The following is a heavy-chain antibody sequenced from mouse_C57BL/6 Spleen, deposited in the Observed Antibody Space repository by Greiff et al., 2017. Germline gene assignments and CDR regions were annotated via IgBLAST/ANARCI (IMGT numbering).Heavy chain of an antibody. CDR1: GYAFTNYL. CDR2: INPGSGGT. CDR3: ARAKLLDY. V-gene: IGHV1-54*01. Sequence: QVQLQQSGAGLVRPGTSVKVSCTASGYAFTNYLMSWVQQRPGQGLEWIAVINPGSGGTNYNENFKGKATLTADKSTSTAYLQLSSLTSEDSAVYFCARAKLLDYWGQGTTLTVSS. D-gene: IGHD1-1*02. J-gene: IGHJ2*01.